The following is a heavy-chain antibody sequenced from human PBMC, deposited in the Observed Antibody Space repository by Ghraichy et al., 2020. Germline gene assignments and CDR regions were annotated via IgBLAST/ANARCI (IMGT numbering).Heavy chain of an antibody. CDR3: AKDHRVFWDYNILTDNWFDT. D-gene: IGHD3-9*01. CDR1: EFTFDGYP. CDR2: LSYDADNE. Sequence: GESLNISCAVSEFTFDGYPMTWVRQAPGKGLEWVALLSYDADNEFYAESVKGRFTVSRDNSKNTLYLQMDSLRTEDTAVYYCAKDHRVFWDYNILTDNWFDTWGQGTLVTVSS. V-gene: IGHV3-30*18. J-gene: IGHJ5*02.